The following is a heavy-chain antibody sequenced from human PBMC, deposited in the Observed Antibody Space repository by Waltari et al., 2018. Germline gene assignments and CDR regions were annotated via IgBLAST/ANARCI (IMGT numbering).Heavy chain of an antibody. J-gene: IGHJ5*02. Sequence: QLQLQESGPRMVKPAEPLSLTCTVSGDSVSSGPYFWAWIRQPPGKVLEWLGSMFYSGTTYHNSSLKSRVTISVDTSKNQVSLQLKSVTAADTAVYFCARDRSGTINSFDPWGRGTLVTVSS. V-gene: IGHV4-39*07. CDR1: GDSVSSGPYF. D-gene: IGHD1-26*01. CDR2: MFYSGTT. CDR3: ARDRSGTINSFDP.